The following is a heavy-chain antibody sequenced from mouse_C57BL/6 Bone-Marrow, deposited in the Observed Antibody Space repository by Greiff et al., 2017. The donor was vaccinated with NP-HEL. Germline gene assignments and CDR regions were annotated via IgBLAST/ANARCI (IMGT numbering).Heavy chain of an antibody. CDR3: ARNNYYGSHYYAMDY. CDR1: GYTFTDYY. V-gene: IGHV1-76*01. CDR2: IYPGSGNT. J-gene: IGHJ4*01. D-gene: IGHD1-1*01. Sequence: LEESGAELVRPGASVKLSCKASGYTFTDYYINWVKQRPGQGLEWIARIYPGSGNTYYNEKFKGKATLTAEKSSSTAYMQLSSLTSEDSAVYFCARNNYYGSHYYAMDYWGQGTSVTVSS.